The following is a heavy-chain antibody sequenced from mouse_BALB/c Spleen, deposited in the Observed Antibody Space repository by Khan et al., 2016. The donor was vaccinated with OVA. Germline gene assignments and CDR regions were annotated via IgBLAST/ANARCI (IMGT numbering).Heavy chain of an antibody. J-gene: IGHJ3*01. CDR3: ASTARLAY. D-gene: IGHD1-2*01. V-gene: IGHV3-1*02. Sequence: EVKLQESGADLVKPSQSLTLSCSATGFSINSSYVWYWIQKPAGNLVELRSFIRSSGSTNYNPTLKSRISITRDTSKNKLFLQLNTLTTEDTATYYSASTARLAYWGQGTILTVSA. CDR1: GFSINSSYV. CDR2: IRSSGST.